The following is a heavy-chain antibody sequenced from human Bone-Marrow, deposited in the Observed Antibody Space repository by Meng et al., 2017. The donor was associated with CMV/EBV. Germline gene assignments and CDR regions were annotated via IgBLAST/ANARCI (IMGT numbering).Heavy chain of an antibody. V-gene: IGHV1-69*10. CDR3: ATELRLLEWLRLFGI. CDR1: GYIFTTSD. CDR2: IIPILGIV. J-gene: IGHJ3*02. D-gene: IGHD3-3*01. Sequence: SSVKVSCKATGYIFTTSDINWVRQAPGQGLEWLGGIIPILGIVNYAQKFQGRVTITADKSTSTAYMELSSLRSEDTAVYYCATELRLLEWLRLFGIWGQGTRVTGSS.